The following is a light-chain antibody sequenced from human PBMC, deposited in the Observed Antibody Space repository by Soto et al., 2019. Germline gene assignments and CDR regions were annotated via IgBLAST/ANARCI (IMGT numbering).Light chain of an antibody. CDR2: EVS. J-gene: IGLJ1*01. V-gene: IGLV2-14*01. CDR3: SSYTRDTALV. CDR1: SSDVGGYNF. Sequence: QSVLTQPASVFGSPGQSITFSCTGTSSDVGGYNFVSWYQQHPGKAPKLIIYEVSNRPSGVSNRFSGSKSGSTASLTISGLQAEDEADYHCSSYTRDTALVFGTGTKVTVL.